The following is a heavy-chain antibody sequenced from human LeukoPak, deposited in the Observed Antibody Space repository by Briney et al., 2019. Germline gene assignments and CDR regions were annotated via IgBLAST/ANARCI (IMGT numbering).Heavy chain of an antibody. CDR1: GDSVSSNSAA. D-gene: IGHD5-12*01. Sequence: SQTLSLTCAISGDSVSSNSAAWNWIRQSPSRGLEWLGRTYYRSKWYNEYALSVKGRITIKPDTSKNQFSLQLNSVTPEDTAVYYCAGGYPIKMATINAFDVWGQGTRVTVSS. V-gene: IGHV6-1*01. CDR2: TYYRSKWYN. J-gene: IGHJ3*01. CDR3: AGGYPIKMATINAFDV.